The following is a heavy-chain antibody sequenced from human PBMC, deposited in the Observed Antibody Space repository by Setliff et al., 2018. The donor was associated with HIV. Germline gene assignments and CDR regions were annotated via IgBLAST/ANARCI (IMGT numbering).Heavy chain of an antibody. CDR2: IDRDGSET. D-gene: IGHD3-10*01. V-gene: IGHV3-7*01. Sequence: GSLRLSCVASRFTFNDYWMSWVRQAPGKGLEWVANIDRDGSETNYVDSVKGRFTTFRDNAKSSMYLQMNSLRVEDTAIYYCARKFRPGHGVDGWGQGTTVTVS. J-gene: IGHJ6*02. CDR3: ARKFRPGHGVDG. CDR1: RFTFNDYW.